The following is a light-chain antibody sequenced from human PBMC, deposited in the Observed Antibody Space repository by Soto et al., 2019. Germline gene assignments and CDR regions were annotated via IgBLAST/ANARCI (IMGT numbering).Light chain of an antibody. CDR2: GAS. Sequence: EIVMTQSPATLSMSPGERATLSCRASQSVSSNLAWYQQKPGQAPSLLIYGASTRATGIPARLSGSGSGTEFTFTLSALQSEDFAVYYCQHYNNWPPAFTFGPGTKVDI. CDR3: QHYNNWPPAFT. V-gene: IGKV3-15*01. J-gene: IGKJ3*01. CDR1: QSVSSN.